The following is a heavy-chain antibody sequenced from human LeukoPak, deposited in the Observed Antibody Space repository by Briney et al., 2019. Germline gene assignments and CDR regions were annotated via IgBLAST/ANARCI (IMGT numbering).Heavy chain of an antibody. Sequence: GGSLRLSCAASGFTFSDYYMSWIRQAPGKGLEWVSYISSSGSTIYYADSVKGRFTISRDNAKNSLYLRMNSLRAEDTAVYYCARDEDGSYESLVDYWGQGTLVTVSS. D-gene: IGHD1-26*01. CDR1: GFTFSDYY. V-gene: IGHV3-11*04. J-gene: IGHJ4*02. CDR2: ISSSGSTI. CDR3: ARDEDGSYESLVDY.